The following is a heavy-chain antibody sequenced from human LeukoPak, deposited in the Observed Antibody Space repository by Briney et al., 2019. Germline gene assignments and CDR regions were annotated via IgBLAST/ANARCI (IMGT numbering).Heavy chain of an antibody. CDR2: IWYDGSNK. CDR3: ARDSRYCSSTSCHYYFDY. V-gene: IGHV3-33*01. J-gene: IGHJ4*02. Sequence: GGSLRLSCAASGFTFSSYGMHWIRQSPGKGLEWLAVIWYDGSNKYYADSVKGRFTISRDNSKNTLYLQMNSLRAEDTAVYYCARDSRYCSSTSCHYYFDYWGQGTLVTVSS. CDR1: GFTFSSYG. D-gene: IGHD2-2*01.